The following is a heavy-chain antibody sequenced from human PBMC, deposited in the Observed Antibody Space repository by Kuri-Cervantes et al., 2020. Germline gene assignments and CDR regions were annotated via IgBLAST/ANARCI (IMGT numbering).Heavy chain of an antibody. CDR3: ARVRVYDSSGYVSGLSWFDP. CDR1: GFSLSTSGMC. CDR2: IYYSGST. J-gene: IGHJ5*02. V-gene: IGHV4-31*03. D-gene: IGHD3-22*01. Sequence: SGPTLVKPTQTLTLTCTFSGFSLSTSGMCVSWIRQHPGKGLEWIGYIYYSGSTYYDPSLKSRVTISVDTSKNQFSLKLSSVTAADTAVYYCARVRVYDSSGYVSGLSWFDPWGQGTLVTVSS.